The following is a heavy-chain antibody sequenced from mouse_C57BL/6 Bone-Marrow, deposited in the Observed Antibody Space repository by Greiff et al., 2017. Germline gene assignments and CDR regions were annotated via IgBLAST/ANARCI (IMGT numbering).Heavy chain of an antibody. CDR1: GFNIKDDY. V-gene: IGHV14-4*01. CDR2: IDPENGDT. CDR3: TTLLAWFAY. Sequence: VQLKESGAELVRPGASVKLSCTASGFNIKDDYMNWVKQRPEQGLEWSGWIDPENGDTEYASKFQGKATITADTSSHTAYLQLSSLTSEDSAVYYCTTLLAWFAYWGQGTLVTVSA. D-gene: IGHD1-1*01. J-gene: IGHJ3*01.